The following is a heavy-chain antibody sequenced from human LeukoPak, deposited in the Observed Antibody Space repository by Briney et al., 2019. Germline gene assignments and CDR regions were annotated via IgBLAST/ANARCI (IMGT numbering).Heavy chain of an antibody. CDR3: AREWELLNCFDY. V-gene: IGHV3-66*01. J-gene: IGHJ4*02. CDR1: GFTVSSNY. Sequence: PGGSLRLSCAASGFTVSSNYMSWVRQAPGKGLEWVSVIYSGGSTYYADSVKGRFTISRDNSKNTLYLQMNSLRAEDTAVYYCAREWELLNCFDYWGQGTLVTVSS. CDR2: IYSGGST. D-gene: IGHD1-26*01.